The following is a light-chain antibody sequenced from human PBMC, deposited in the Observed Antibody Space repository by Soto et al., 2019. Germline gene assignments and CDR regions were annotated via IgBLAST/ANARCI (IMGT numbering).Light chain of an antibody. CDR1: QSISSY. V-gene: IGKV1-39*01. Sequence: DIQMTQSPSSLSASVGDRVTITCRASQSISSYLNWYQQKPGKAPKLLIYAASSLPSGVPSRFSGSGSGTDFTLTISSLQAEDFATYYCQQANNFPPTFGQGTKVDIK. CDR3: QQANNFPPT. CDR2: AAS. J-gene: IGKJ1*01.